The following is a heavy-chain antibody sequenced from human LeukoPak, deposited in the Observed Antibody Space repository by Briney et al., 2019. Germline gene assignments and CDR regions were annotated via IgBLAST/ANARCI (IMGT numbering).Heavy chain of an antibody. D-gene: IGHD6-13*01. J-gene: IGHJ4*02. CDR3: ARDPGIPAAGTVGYFDY. CDR2: IKQDESEK. CDR1: GFTFSSYA. Sequence: GGSLRLSCAASGFTFSSYAIHWVRQAPGKGLEWVANIKQDESEKFYVDSVKGRFTISRDNAKNSLYLQMNSLRAEDTAVYYCARDPGIPAAGTVGYFDYWGQGTLVTVSS. V-gene: IGHV3-7*01.